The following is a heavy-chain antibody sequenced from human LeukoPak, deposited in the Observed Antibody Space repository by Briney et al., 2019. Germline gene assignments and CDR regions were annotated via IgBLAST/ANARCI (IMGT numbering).Heavy chain of an antibody. Sequence: SVKVSCKASGFTFSSSALHWVRQARGQRLEWIGWIVVGSGNTNYAQKFQKRVTFTRDMSTSTAYMDLSSLRSEDTAVYYCAADLGIYSSGPLRYYYMDVWGKGTTVTASS. CDR1: GFTFSSSA. CDR2: IVVGSGNT. CDR3: AADLGIYSSGPLRYYYMDV. J-gene: IGHJ6*03. D-gene: IGHD6-19*01. V-gene: IGHV1-58*01.